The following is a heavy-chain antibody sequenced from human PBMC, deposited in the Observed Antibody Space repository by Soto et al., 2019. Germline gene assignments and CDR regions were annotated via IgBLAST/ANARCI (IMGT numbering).Heavy chain of an antibody. J-gene: IGHJ6*02. V-gene: IGHV4-4*07. D-gene: IGHD3-3*01. CDR3: ASEMKSGQYYDFWSGYIKDHDITYRMDV. CDR2: IYTSGST. CDR1: GGSISSYY. Sequence: SETLSLTCTVSGGSISSYYWSWIRQPAGKGLEWIGRIYTSGSTNYNPSLKSRVTMSVDTSKNQFSLKLSSVTAADTAVYYCASEMKSGQYYDFWSGYIKDHDITYRMDVWGQGNTVTVSS.